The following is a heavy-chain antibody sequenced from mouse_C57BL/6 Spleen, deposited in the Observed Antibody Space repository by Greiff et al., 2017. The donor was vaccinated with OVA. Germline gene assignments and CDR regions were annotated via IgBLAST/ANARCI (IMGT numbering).Heavy chain of an antibody. CDR3: ARKTLLRYFDY. V-gene: IGHV1-80*01. D-gene: IGHD1-1*01. CDR2: IYPGDGDT. CDR1: GYAFSSYW. Sequence: VKLQESGAELVKPGASVKISCKASGYAFSSYWMNWVKQRPGKGLEWIGQIYPGDGDTNYNGKFKGKATLTADKSSSTAYMQLSSLTSEDSAVYFCARKTLLRYFDYWGQGTTLTVSS. J-gene: IGHJ2*01.